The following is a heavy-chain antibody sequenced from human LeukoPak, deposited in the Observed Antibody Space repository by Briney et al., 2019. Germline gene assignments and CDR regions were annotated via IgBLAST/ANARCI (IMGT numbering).Heavy chain of an antibody. CDR1: GYTFTSYA. V-gene: IGHV1-69*13. Sequence: VASVKVSCKASGYTFTSYAMNWVRQAPGQGLEWMGGIIPIFGTANYAQKFQGRVTITADESTSTAYMELSSLRSDDTAVYYCARGTLAAIRLGYFDFWGQGTLVAVSS. D-gene: IGHD6-13*01. CDR3: ARGTLAAIRLGYFDF. CDR2: IIPIFGTA. J-gene: IGHJ4*02.